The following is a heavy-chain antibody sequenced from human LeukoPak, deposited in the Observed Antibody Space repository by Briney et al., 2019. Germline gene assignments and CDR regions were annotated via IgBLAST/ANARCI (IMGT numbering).Heavy chain of an antibody. J-gene: IGHJ4*02. V-gene: IGHV4-30-4*08. CDR3: ARLDDFWSGYTETLDY. CDR2: IYYSGST. CDR1: GGSISSGDYY. D-gene: IGHD3-3*01. Sequence: SQTLSLTCTVSGGSISSGDYYWSWIRQPPGKGLEWIGYIYYSGSTYYNPSLKSRVTISVDTSKNQFSLKLSSVTAADTAVYYCARLDDFWSGYTETLDYWGQGTLVTVSS.